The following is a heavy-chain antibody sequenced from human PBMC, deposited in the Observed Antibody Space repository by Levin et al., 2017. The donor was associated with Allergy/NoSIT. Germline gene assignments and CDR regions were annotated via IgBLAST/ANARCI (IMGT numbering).Heavy chain of an antibody. D-gene: IGHD6-6*01. CDR2: ISWNSGSI. J-gene: IGHJ4*02. V-gene: IGHV3-9*01. CDR1: GFTFDDYA. Sequence: PGGSLRLSCAASGFTFDDYAMHWVRQAPGKGLEWVSGISWNSGSIGYADSVKGRFTISRDNAKNSLYLQMNSLRAEDTALYYCAKDLEAAPQQADYWGQGTLVTVSS. CDR3: AKDLEAAPQQADY.